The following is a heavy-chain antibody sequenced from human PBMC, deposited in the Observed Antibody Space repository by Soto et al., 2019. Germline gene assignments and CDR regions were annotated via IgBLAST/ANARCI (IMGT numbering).Heavy chain of an antibody. Sequence: EVQLVESGGGLVKPGGSLRLSCAASGFTFSSYSMNWVRQAPGKGLEWVSSISSSSSYIYYADSVKGRFTISRDNAKNSLYLQMNSLRAEDTAVYYCAISGRGYCSGGSCYADAFDIWGQGTMVTVSS. CDR2: ISSSSSYI. V-gene: IGHV3-21*01. CDR3: AISGRGYCSGGSCYADAFDI. CDR1: GFTFSSYS. D-gene: IGHD2-15*01. J-gene: IGHJ3*02.